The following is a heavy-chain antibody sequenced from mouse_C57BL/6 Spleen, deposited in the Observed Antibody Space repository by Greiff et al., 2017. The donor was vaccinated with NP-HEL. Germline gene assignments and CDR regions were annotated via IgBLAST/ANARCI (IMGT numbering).Heavy chain of an antibody. CDR1: GYAFSSYW. V-gene: IGHV1-80*01. CDR3: ATITTVVAPLDY. Sequence: QVQLKESGAELVKPGASVKISCKASGYAFSSYWMNWVKQRPGKGLEWIGQIYPGDGDTNYNGKFKGKATLTADKSSSTAYMQLSSLTSEDSAVYFCATITTVVAPLDYWGQGTSVTVSS. D-gene: IGHD1-1*01. J-gene: IGHJ4*01. CDR2: IYPGDGDT.